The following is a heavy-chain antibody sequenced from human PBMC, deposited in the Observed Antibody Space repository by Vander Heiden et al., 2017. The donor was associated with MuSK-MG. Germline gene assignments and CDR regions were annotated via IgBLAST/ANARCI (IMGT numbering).Heavy chain of an antibody. D-gene: IGHD4-4*01. Sequence: QVQLVQSGDEVKKPGSSVKVSCKASGGTFSSYAISWVRQAPGQGLEWMGGIIPILGIANYAQKFQGRVTITADKSTSTAYMELSSLRSEDTAVYYCARAWADETVTTIRNDAFDIWGQGTMVTVSS. CDR3: ARAWADETVTTIRNDAFDI. CDR1: GGTFSSYA. CDR2: IIPILGIA. J-gene: IGHJ3*02. V-gene: IGHV1-69*10.